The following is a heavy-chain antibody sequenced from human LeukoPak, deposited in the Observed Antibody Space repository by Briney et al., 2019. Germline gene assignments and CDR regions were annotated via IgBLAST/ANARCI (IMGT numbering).Heavy chain of an antibody. Sequence: SETLSLTCAVYGGSFSGYYWSWNRQPPGKGLEWIGEINHSGSTNYNPSLKSRVTISVDTSKNQFSLKLSSVTAADTAVYYCARDASGESWFDPWGQGTLVTVSS. D-gene: IGHD4-17*01. V-gene: IGHV4-34*01. J-gene: IGHJ5*02. CDR1: GGSFSGYY. CDR2: INHSGST. CDR3: ARDASGESWFDP.